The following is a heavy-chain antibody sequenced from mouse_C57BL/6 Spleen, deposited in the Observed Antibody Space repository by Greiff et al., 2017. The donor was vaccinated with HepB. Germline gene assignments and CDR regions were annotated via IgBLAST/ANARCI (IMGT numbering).Heavy chain of an antibody. CDR3: ARSIYDGYYSYAMDY. Sequence: EVMLVESEGGLVQPGSSMKLSCTASGFTFSDYYMAWVRQVPEKGLEWVANINYDGSSTYYLDSLKSRFIISRDNAKNILYLQMSSLKSEDTATYYCARSIYDGYYSYAMDYWGQGTSVTVSS. D-gene: IGHD2-3*01. J-gene: IGHJ4*01. CDR1: GFTFSDYY. V-gene: IGHV5-16*01. CDR2: INYDGSST.